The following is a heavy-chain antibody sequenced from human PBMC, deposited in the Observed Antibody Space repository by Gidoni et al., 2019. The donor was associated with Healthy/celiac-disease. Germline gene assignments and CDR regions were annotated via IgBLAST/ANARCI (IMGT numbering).Heavy chain of an antibody. CDR1: GYTFTSYY. D-gene: IGHD1-26*01. V-gene: IGHV1-46*01. Sequence: QVQLVQSGAEVKKPGASVKVSCKASGYTFTSYYMHWVRQAPGQGLEWMGIINPSGGSTSYAQKFQGRVTMTRDTSTSTVYMELSSLRSEDTAVYYCARDREGYGGATTVGLDYWGQGTLVTVSS. CDR3: ARDREGYGGATTVGLDY. CDR2: INPSGGST. J-gene: IGHJ4*02.